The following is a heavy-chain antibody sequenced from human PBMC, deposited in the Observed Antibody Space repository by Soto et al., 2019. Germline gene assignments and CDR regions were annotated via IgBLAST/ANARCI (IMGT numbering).Heavy chain of an antibody. J-gene: IGHJ1*01. CDR2: INAGNGNT. CDR3: AREGDYGDYNEYFQH. D-gene: IGHD4-17*01. V-gene: IGHV1-3*01. Sequence: ASVKVSCKASGYTFTSYAMHWVRQAPGQRLEWMGWINAGNGNTKYSQKFQGRVTITRDTSASTAYKELSSLRSEDTAVYYCAREGDYGDYNEYFQHWGQGTLVTVSS. CDR1: GYTFTSYA.